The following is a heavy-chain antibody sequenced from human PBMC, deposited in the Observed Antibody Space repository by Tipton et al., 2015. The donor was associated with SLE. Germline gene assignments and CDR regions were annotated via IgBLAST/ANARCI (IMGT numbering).Heavy chain of an antibody. CDR2: IYYSGST. Sequence: TLSLTCTVSGGSISSSSYYWGWIRQPPGKGLEWIGSIYYSGSTYYNPSLKSRVTISVDTSKNQFSLRLTSMTPADTALYYCARDPKYWGQGTLVIVSS. CDR1: GGSISSSSYY. CDR3: ARDPKY. V-gene: IGHV4-39*07. J-gene: IGHJ4*02.